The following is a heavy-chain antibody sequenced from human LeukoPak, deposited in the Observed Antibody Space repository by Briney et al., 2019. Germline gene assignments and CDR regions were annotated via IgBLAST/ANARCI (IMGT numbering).Heavy chain of an antibody. CDR3: ARLSRDRLWFGPFDY. J-gene: IGHJ4*02. Sequence: SQTLSLTCAVSGGSISSGRFPWSWIRQSPAKGLEWIGYIYHNGATYYNPSLDSRVTISLDTSKNQSSLKLSAVPAADPAVYYGARLSRDRLWFGPFDYGGQGTLVTVPS. CDR1: GGSISSGRFP. V-gene: IGHV4-30-2*06. CDR2: IYHNGAT. D-gene: IGHD3-10*01.